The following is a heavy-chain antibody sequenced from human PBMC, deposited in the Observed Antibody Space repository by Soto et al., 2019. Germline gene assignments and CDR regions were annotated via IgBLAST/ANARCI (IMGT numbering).Heavy chain of an antibody. D-gene: IGHD1-26*01. CDR3: AKGGGSARDFDY. V-gene: IGHV3-30*18. J-gene: IGHJ4*02. Sequence: GGSLRLSCTGSGFTFGNYGMHWVRQAPGKGLEWVASTSYDGNNKYYADSLKGRFTISRDNSKKMVYLQMTSLGPEDTAVYYCAKGGGSARDFDYWGQGALVTVPQ. CDR2: TSYDGNNK. CDR1: GFTFGNYG.